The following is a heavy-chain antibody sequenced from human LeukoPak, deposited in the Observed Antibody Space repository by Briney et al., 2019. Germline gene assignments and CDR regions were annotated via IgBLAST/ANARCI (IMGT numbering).Heavy chain of an antibody. Sequence: MASETLSLTCTVSGGSISSGSYYWSWIRQPAGKGLEWIGRIYTSGSTNYNPSLKSRVTISVDTSKNQFSLKLSSVTAADTAVYYCARGPNWFDPWGQGTLVTVSS. V-gene: IGHV4-61*02. CDR1: GGSISSGSYY. CDR2: IYTSGST. CDR3: ARGPNWFDP. J-gene: IGHJ5*02.